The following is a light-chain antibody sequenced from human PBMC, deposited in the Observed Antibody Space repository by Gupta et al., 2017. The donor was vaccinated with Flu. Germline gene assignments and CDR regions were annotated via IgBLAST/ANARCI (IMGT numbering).Light chain of an antibody. Sequence: TISCPGSSSNIGAGYDVPWYQHLPGIAPKLLISENTNRPSGVPDRFSGSKSGASASLAITGLQTEDEADYYCQSYDRRLHGWVFGGGTKLTVL. CDR1: SSNIGAGYD. V-gene: IGLV1-40*03. J-gene: IGLJ3*02. CDR3: QSYDRRLHGWV. CDR2: ENT.